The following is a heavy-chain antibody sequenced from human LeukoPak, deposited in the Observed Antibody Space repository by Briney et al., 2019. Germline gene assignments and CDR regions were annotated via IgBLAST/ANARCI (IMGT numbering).Heavy chain of an antibody. D-gene: IGHD1-26*01. V-gene: IGHV1-46*01. CDR3: ARVRSWGATHDAFDI. CDR2: INPSGGST. CDR1: GYTFTSYY. J-gene: IGHJ3*02. Sequence: ASVKVSCKASGYTFTSYYMHWVRQAPGQGLEWMGIINPSGGSTSYAQKFQGRVTMTRDTSTSTVYMELSSLRSEDTAVYYCARVRSWGATHDAFDIWGQGTMVTVS.